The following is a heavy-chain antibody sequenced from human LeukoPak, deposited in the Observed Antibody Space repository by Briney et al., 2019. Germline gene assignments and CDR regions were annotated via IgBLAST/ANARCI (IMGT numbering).Heavy chain of an antibody. CDR2: ISSNNRYI. Sequence: SGGSLRLSCAASGFTFSTYSMNWVRQAPGKGLEWVSSISSNNRYIYYADSVKGRFTISRDNAKNTLYLQMNSLRAEDTAVYYCVRYCNGGSCYRAAFDVWGPGTMVIVSS. D-gene: IGHD2-15*01. CDR3: VRYCNGGSCYRAAFDV. CDR1: GFTFSTYS. V-gene: IGHV3-21*01. J-gene: IGHJ3*01.